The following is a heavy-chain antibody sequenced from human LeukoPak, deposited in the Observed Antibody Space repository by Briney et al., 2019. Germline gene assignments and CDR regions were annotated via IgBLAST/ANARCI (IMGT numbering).Heavy chain of an antibody. D-gene: IGHD3-3*01. CDR2: INHSGST. CDR3: ASRSSIWSGYQDTLYYFDS. V-gene: IGHV4-34*01. J-gene: IGHJ4*02. Sequence: PSETLSLTCAVYGGSFSGYYWSWIRQPPGKGLEWIGEINHSGSTNYNPSLKSRVTISVDTSKNQFSPKLSSVTAADTAVYYCASRSSIWSGYQDTLYYFDSWGQGTLVTVSS. CDR1: GGSFSGYY.